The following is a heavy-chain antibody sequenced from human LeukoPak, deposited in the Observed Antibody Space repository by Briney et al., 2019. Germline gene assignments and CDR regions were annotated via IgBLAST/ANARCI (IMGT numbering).Heavy chain of an antibody. D-gene: IGHD5-12*01. CDR3: ARVTGYMVEDYFDY. CDR1: GGSISSSNSY. J-gene: IGHJ4*02. V-gene: IGHV4-61*05. CDR2: IYYSGST. Sequence: PSETLSLTCTVSGGSISSSNSYWGWIRQPPGKGLEWIGYIYYSGSTNYNPSLKSRVTISVDTSKNQFSLRLSSVTAADTAVYYCARVTGYMVEDYFDYWGQGTLVTVSS.